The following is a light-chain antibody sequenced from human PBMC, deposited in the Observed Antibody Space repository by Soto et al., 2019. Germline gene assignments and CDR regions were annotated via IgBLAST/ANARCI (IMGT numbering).Light chain of an antibody. CDR3: QQYGSSPVV. Sequence: EIVLTQSPGTLSLSPGERATLSCRASQSVSSSYLAWYQQKPGQAPRLLIYGASSRATGIPDRFSGSGSGTDFTLTISRLEPEDFAVYYCQQYGSSPVVFGHGTRLEI. V-gene: IGKV3-20*01. CDR1: QSVSSSY. CDR2: GAS. J-gene: IGKJ5*01.